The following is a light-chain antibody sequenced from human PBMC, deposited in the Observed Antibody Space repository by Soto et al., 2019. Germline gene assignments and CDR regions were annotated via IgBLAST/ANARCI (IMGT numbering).Light chain of an antibody. J-gene: IGKJ3*01. CDR3: QQRTAWPT. CDR2: GAS. CDR1: QSVATN. Sequence: VLRQSRFTLSGSIGARVTXSCRASQSVATNLAWYQQRPGQAPRLLIYGASKRATGRPDRFRGSGYGTDFTLSLSSLESEDFAIYYCQQRTAWPTFGHGTKLD. V-gene: IGKV3-11*01.